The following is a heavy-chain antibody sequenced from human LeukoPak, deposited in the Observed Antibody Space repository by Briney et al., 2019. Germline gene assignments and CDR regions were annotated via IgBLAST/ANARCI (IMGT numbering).Heavy chain of an antibody. Sequence: GGSLRLSCAASGFNFDDYTMHWVRQAPGKGLEWVSLISWDGASTYYADSVKGRFTISRDSSKNSLYLQMNSLRTEDSALYYCAKGSTISMVDWGQGTLVTVSS. CDR1: GFNFDDYT. D-gene: IGHD5-24*01. J-gene: IGHJ4*02. V-gene: IGHV3-43*01. CDR2: ISWDGAST. CDR3: AKGSTISMVD.